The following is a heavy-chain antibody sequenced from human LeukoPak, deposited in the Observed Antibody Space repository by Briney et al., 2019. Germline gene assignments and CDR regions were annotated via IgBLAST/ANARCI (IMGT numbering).Heavy chain of an antibody. CDR3: ARESSSSTWTFHY. Sequence: ASVKVSCKASGYTFTGYYMHWVRQAPGQGLEWMGWINPNTGDTNYAQKFQGRVTMTRDTSISTVYMELSRLTSDDTAVYYCARESSSSTWTFHYWGQGTLVTVSS. CDR1: GYTFTGYY. D-gene: IGHD6-13*01. J-gene: IGHJ4*02. CDR2: INPNTGDT. V-gene: IGHV1-2*02.